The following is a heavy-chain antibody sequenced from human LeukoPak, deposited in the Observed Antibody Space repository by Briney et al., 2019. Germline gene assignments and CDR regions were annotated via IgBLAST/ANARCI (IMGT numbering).Heavy chain of an antibody. CDR3: AKKSRDGYNPFDY. CDR1: GFTFSRYA. D-gene: IGHD5-24*01. CDR2: ISSSGESP. V-gene: IGHV3-23*01. J-gene: IGHJ4*02. Sequence: GGSLRLSCAASGFTFSRYAMSWVRQAPGKGLEWVCGISSSGESPYYADSVKGRFTISRDNSKNTLYLEINSLRAEDTAVYYCAKKSRDGYNPFDYLGQGTLVTVSS.